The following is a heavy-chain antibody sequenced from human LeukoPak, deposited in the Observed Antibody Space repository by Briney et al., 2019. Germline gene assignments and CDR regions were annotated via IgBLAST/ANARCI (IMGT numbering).Heavy chain of an antibody. CDR2: ISGSGGST. J-gene: IGHJ4*02. CDR1: GFTFSSYA. V-gene: IGHV3-23*01. Sequence: PGGSLRLSCAASGFTFSSYAMSWVRQAPGKGLEWVSAISGSGGSTYYADSVKGRFTISRDNSKNTLYLQVNSLRAEDTAVYYCAKATYTRGSSGGDDYWGQGTLVTVSS. D-gene: IGHD6-6*01. CDR3: AKATYTRGSSGGDDY.